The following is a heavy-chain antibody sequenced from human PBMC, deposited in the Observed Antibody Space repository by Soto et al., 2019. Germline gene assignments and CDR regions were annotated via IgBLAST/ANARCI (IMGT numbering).Heavy chain of an antibody. Sequence: EVQLVESGGGLVKPGGSLRLSCAASGFTFSSYSMNWVRQAPGKGLEWVSSISSSSSYIYYADSVKGRFTISRDNAKNSLYLKMNSLRAEDTAVYYCARGGDWGYAFDIWGQGTMVTVSS. J-gene: IGHJ3*02. CDR2: ISSSSSYI. CDR1: GFTFSSYS. D-gene: IGHD7-27*01. CDR3: ARGGDWGYAFDI. V-gene: IGHV3-21*01.